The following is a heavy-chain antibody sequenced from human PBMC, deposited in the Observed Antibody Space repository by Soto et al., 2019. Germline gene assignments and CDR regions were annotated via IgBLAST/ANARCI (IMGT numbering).Heavy chain of an antibody. V-gene: IGHV3-33*01. Sequence: GGSLRLSCAASGFTFSNYGMHWVRQAPGKGLEWVAVIWYDGSNKYYPDSVKGRFTISRDNSKNTLYLQMNSPRAEDTAVYYCARSRYCTSTSCSDFDYWGQGTLVTVSS. CDR2: IWYDGSNK. CDR3: ARSRYCTSTSCSDFDY. J-gene: IGHJ4*02. CDR1: GFTFSNYG. D-gene: IGHD2-2*01.